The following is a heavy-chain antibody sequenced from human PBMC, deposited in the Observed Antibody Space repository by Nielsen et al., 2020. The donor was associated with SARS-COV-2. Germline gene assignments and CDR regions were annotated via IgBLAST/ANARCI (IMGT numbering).Heavy chain of an antibody. CDR2: ISWNSGSI. J-gene: IGHJ5*02. V-gene: IGHV3-9*01. CDR3: AKDIEQWLLVDGYRRFDP. D-gene: IGHD6-19*01. Sequence: SLKISCAASGFTFDDYAMHWVRQAPGTGLEWVSGISWNSGSIGYADSVKGRFTISRDNAKNSLYLQMNSLRAEDTALYYCAKDIEQWLLVDGYRRFDPWGQGTLVTVSS. CDR1: GFTFDDYA.